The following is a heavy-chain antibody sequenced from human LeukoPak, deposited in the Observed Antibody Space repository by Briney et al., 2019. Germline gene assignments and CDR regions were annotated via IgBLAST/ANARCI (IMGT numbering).Heavy chain of an antibody. J-gene: IGHJ4*02. V-gene: IGHV4-31*03. D-gene: IGHD3-10*01. CDR3: AREYYYGSGSYYNEDYFDY. CDR1: GGSISSGGYY. Sequence: RASETLSLTCTVSGGSISSGGYYWSWIRQHPGEGLEWIGYIYYSGSTYYNPSLKSRVTISVDTSKNQFSLKLSSVTAADTAVYYCAREYYYGSGSYYNEDYFDYWGQGTLVTVSS. CDR2: IYYSGST.